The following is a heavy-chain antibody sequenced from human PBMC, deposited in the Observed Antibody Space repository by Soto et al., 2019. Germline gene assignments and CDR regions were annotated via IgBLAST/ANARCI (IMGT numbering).Heavy chain of an antibody. CDR1: GYSFTSYW. Sequence: PGESLKISCKGSGYSFTSYWIGWVRQMAGKGLEWMGIIYPGDSDTRYSPSFQGQVTISADKSISTAYLQWSSLKASDTAMYYCARSVVGSGSYYKMKAYYGMDVWGQGTTVTVSS. D-gene: IGHD3-10*01. CDR3: ARSVVGSGSYYKMKAYYGMDV. CDR2: IYPGDSDT. V-gene: IGHV5-51*01. J-gene: IGHJ6*02.